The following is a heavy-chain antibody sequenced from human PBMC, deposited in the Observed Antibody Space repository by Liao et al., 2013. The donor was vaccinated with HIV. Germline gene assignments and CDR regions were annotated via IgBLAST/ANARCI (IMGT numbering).Heavy chain of an antibody. J-gene: IGHJ4*02. Sequence: QVQLQESGPGLVKPSETLSLTCTVSGGSISTYYWSWIRQPPGKGLEWIGYIDYSGSTNYNPSLKSRVTISVDTSKNQFSLKLSSVTAADTAVYYCARAPYYSGSGSYSNSIPFDFWGQGTLVTVSS. CDR1: GGSISTYY. D-gene: IGHD3-10*01. V-gene: IGHV4-59*01. CDR3: ARAPYYSGSGSYSNSIPFDF. CDR2: IDYSGST.